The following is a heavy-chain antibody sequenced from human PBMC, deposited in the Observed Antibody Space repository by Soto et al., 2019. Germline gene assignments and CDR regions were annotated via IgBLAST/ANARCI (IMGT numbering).Heavy chain of an antibody. J-gene: IGHJ6*02. CDR2: INSDGSST. V-gene: IGHV3-74*01. Sequence: EVQLVESGGGLVQPGGCLRLSCVASGFTFSSYWMHWVRQAPGKGLVWVSRINSDGSSTSYADSVKGRFTISRDNAHNSVSLQMNSLRAEDTALYYCGRDEVRNGVGVWGQGTTVTVSS. CDR3: GRDEVRNGVGV. CDR1: GFTFSSYW.